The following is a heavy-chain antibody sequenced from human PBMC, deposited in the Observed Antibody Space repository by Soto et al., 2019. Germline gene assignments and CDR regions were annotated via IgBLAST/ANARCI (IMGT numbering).Heavy chain of an antibody. CDR3: ARVYGTALGAPWARVNRFDP. D-gene: IGHD1-26*01. Sequence: QVQLQESGPGRVKASETLSLTCTVSGGSMSNYYWSWIRQPPGKGLEWIGYIYYIGSTNYNPSLKSRVTMSIATPRNQLSLNFTSVTAADTAVYYCARVYGTALGAPWARVNRFDPWGQGTLVTVSS. CDR2: IYYIGST. CDR1: GGSMSNYY. J-gene: IGHJ5*02. V-gene: IGHV4-59*01.